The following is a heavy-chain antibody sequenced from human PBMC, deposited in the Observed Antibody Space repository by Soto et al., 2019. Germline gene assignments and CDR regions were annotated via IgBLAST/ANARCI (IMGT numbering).Heavy chain of an antibody. CDR2: IHYSGST. Sequence: QVQLQESGPGLVGPSQTLSLTCTVSGGSISGEGYYWSWIRQYSGRGLEWIGYIHYSGSTYYNPSLKSRVIISVDTSKTQFFLTLSSVTAADTAVYYCARAWTATAGWANWFDRWGQGTLVTVSS. CDR1: GGSISGEGYY. V-gene: IGHV4-31*03. D-gene: IGHD6-13*01. CDR3: ARAWTATAGWANWFDR. J-gene: IGHJ5*02.